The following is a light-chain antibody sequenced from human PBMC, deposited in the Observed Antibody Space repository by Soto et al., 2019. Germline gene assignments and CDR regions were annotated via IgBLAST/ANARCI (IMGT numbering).Light chain of an antibody. CDR3: QQYNHWPIT. V-gene: IGKV3-15*01. CDR1: QTVGSN. CDR2: GAS. Sequence: EIVLTQSPATLSVSPGERASLSCRASQTVGSNLAWYQQKPGQTPRLLIYGASTRAAGIAARFIGSGSGTDFTLTISRLQSEDFAVYSCQQYNHWPITFGQGTRLEIK. J-gene: IGKJ5*01.